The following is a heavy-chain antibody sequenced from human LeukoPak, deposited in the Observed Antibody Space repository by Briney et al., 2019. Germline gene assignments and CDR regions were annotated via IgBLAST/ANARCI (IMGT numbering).Heavy chain of an antibody. CDR1: GGSISSGGYY. V-gene: IGHV4-31*03. CDR3: ARSRDGYNPRDY. CDR2: IYYSGST. D-gene: IGHD5-24*01. J-gene: IGHJ4*02. Sequence: PSETLSLTCTVSGGSISSGGYYWSWIRQHPGKGLEWIGYIYYSGSTYYNPSLKSRVTISVDTSKNQFSLKLSSVTAADTAVYYCARSRDGYNPRDYWGQGTLVTVSS.